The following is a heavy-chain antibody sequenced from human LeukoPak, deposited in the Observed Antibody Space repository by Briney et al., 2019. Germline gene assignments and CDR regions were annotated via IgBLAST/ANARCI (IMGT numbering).Heavy chain of an antibody. Sequence: PSETLSLACTVSGGSISSYYGSWIRQPAGKGLEWIGRIYTSGSTNYNPSLKSRVTMSVDTSKNQFSLKLSSVTAADTAVYYCAREVVPAAGRYYYYYGMDVWGQGTTVTVSS. V-gene: IGHV4-4*07. CDR3: AREVVPAAGRYYYYYGMDV. CDR1: GGSISSYY. D-gene: IGHD2-2*01. J-gene: IGHJ6*02. CDR2: IYTSGST.